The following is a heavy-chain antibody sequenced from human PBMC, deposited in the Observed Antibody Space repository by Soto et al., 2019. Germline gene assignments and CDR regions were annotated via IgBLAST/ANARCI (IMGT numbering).Heavy chain of an antibody. D-gene: IGHD5-18*01. CDR1: GFTFSSYA. CDR3: ANSGTWIQILTTYYYYYGMDV. Sequence: XEALRLTCADSGFTFSSYAMSWVRQAPGKGLEWVSAISGSVGSTYYADSVKGRFTISRDNSKNTLYLQMNSLRGEDTAVYYCANSGTWIQILTTYYYYYGMDVWGQGTTVTVS. J-gene: IGHJ6*02. V-gene: IGHV3-23*01. CDR2: ISGSVGST.